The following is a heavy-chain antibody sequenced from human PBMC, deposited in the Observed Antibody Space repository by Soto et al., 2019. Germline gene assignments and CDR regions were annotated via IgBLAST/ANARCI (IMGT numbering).Heavy chain of an antibody. J-gene: IGHJ3*02. V-gene: IGHV3-23*01. CDR2: ISGSGGST. D-gene: IGHD1-26*01. CDR3: AKDSRVGATGDAFDI. CDR1: GFTFSSSA. Sequence: GGSLRLSCAASGFTFSSSAMSWVRQAPGKGLEWVSAISGSGGSTYYAASVEGRFTISRDHAKNSLYLQMNSLRAADPVVYYCAKDSRVGATGDAFDIWGQGTMVPVSS.